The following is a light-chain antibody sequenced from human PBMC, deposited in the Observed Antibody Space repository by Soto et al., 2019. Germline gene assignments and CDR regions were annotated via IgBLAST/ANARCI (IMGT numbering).Light chain of an antibody. CDR1: ESISSL. CDR2: AAS. Sequence: SVTISFWLSESISSLLACYQQTPGTAPHLLIYAASSLESGVPSRFSGSGSGTEFTLTISSLQPDDFATYYCQQYNSYWTFGQGTKVDI. CDR3: QQYNSYWT. J-gene: IGKJ1*01. V-gene: IGKV1-5*01.